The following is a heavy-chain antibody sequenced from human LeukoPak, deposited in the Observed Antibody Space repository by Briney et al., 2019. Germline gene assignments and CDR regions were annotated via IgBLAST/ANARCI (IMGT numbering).Heavy chain of an antibody. Sequence: PSETLSLTCTVSGGSISSSSYYWGWIRQPPGKGLEWIGSIHYSGSTYYNPSLKSRVTISVDTSKNQFSLKLSSVTAADTAVYYCARDQEWELLSPYRAFDIWGQGTMVTVSS. CDR2: IHYSGST. CDR3: ARDQEWELLSPYRAFDI. V-gene: IGHV4-39*07. J-gene: IGHJ3*02. D-gene: IGHD1-26*01. CDR1: GGSISSSSYY.